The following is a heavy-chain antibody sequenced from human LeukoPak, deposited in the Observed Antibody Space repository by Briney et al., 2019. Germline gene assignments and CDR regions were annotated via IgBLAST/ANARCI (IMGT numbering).Heavy chain of an antibody. V-gene: IGHV4-59*01. CDR2: IYYSGST. J-gene: IGHJ6*04. Sequence: SETLSLTCTVSGGSISSYYWSWIRQPPGKGLEWIGYIYYSGSTNYNPSLKSRVTISVDTSKNQFSLKLSSVTAADTAVYYCGGRYFDWLGVGMDVWGKGTTVTISS. D-gene: IGHD3-9*01. CDR3: GGRYFDWLGVGMDV. CDR1: GGSISSYY.